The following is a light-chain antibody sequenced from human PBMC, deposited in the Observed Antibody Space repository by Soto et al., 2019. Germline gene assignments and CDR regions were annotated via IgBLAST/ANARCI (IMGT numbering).Light chain of an antibody. J-gene: IGLJ1*01. CDR2: DVS. V-gene: IGLV2-14*01. CDR1: NSDVGDYNY. CDR3: SSYTSSSTYV. Sequence: QSALTQPASVSGSPGQSITISGTGTNSDVGDYNYVSWYQQYPGKAPKLMIYDVSYRPSGVSNRFSGSKSGNTASLIISGLQADDEADYYCSSYTSSSTYVFGIGTKLTVL.